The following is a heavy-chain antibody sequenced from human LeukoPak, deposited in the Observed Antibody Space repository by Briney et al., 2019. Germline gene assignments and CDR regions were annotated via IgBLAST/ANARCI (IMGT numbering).Heavy chain of an antibody. Sequence: GESLQISCQGSGYSFTRYWIGWVRQLPGKGLEWMGIIYPGDSNIKYSPSFQGQVTISADKSITTAYLQWSSLIASDTAMYYCARLGYSYGQGDYWGQGTLVTVSS. D-gene: IGHD5-18*01. CDR2: IYPGDSNI. J-gene: IGHJ4*02. CDR3: ARLGYSYGQGDY. CDR1: GYSFTRYW. V-gene: IGHV5-51*01.